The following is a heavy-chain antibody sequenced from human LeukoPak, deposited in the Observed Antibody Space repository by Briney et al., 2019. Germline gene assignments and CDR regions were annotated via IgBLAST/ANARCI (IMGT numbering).Heavy chain of an antibody. CDR3: AKGRPRYFDWLPFDY. Sequence: GGSLRLSCAASGFTFSSYAMSWVRQAPGKGMEWVSAISGSGGSTYYADSVKGRFTISRDNSKNTLYLQMNSLRAEDTAVYCCAKGRPRYFDWLPFDYWGQGTLVTVSS. D-gene: IGHD3-9*01. V-gene: IGHV3-23*01. CDR2: ISGSGGST. CDR1: GFTFSSYA. J-gene: IGHJ4*02.